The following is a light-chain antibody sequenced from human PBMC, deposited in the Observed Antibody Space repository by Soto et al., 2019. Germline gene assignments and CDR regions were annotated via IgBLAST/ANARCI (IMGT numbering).Light chain of an antibody. CDR3: AAWDDSLNGPGFV. Sequence: QPVLTQPPSASGTPGQRVSISCSGSSSNIGSNIVNWYQQLPGTAPKLLIYSNNQRPSGVPDRFSGSKSGTSASLAISGLQSEDEADYYCAAWDDSLNGPGFVFGTGTKVTVL. V-gene: IGLV1-44*01. J-gene: IGLJ1*01. CDR1: SSNIGSNI. CDR2: SNN.